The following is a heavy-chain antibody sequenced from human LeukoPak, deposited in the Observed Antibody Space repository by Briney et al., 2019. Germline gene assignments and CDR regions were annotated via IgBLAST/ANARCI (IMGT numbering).Heavy chain of an antibody. J-gene: IGHJ4*02. Sequence: PGRSLRLSCAASGFTFSSYAMHWVRQAPGKGLEWVAVISYDGSNKYYADSVKGRFTISRDNSKNTLYLQMNSLRAEDTAVYYCARDPHRSTEFDYWGQGTLVTVSS. V-gene: IGHV3-30*04. CDR1: GFTFSSYA. CDR3: ARDPHRSTEFDY. CDR2: ISYDGSNK. D-gene: IGHD5/OR15-5a*01.